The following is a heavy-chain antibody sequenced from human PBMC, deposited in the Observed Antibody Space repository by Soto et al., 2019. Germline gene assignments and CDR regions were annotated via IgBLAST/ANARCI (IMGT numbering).Heavy chain of an antibody. CDR1: GFTFSSYI. CDR3: ARDPRRYYDFWSGLIGFDY. J-gene: IGHJ4*02. CDR2: ISSSSSYI. Sequence: GGSLRLSCAASGFTFSSYIMNWVRQSPGKGLEWVSSISSSSSYIYYADSVKGRFTISRDNAKNSLYLQMNSLRAEDTAVYYCARDPRRYYDFWSGLIGFDYWGQGTLVTVPQ. V-gene: IGHV3-21*01. D-gene: IGHD3-3*01.